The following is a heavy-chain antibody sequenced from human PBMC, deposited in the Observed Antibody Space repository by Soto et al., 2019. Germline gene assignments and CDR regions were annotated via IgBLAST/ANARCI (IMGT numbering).Heavy chain of an antibody. CDR3: ARSGSSSSWYLYSGYYFDY. CDR2: INPNSGGT. Sequence: ASVKVSCKASGYTFTGYYMHCVRQAPGQGLEWMGWINPNSGGTNYAQKFQGWVTMTRDTSISTAYTELSRLRSDDTAVYYCARSGSSSSWYLYSGYYFDYWGQGTLVTVSS. D-gene: IGHD6-13*01. CDR1: GYTFTGYY. J-gene: IGHJ4*02. V-gene: IGHV1-2*04.